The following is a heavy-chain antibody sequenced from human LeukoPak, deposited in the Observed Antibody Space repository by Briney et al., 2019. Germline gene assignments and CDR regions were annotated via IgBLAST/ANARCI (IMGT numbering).Heavy chain of an antibody. Sequence: GASVKVSCKGSGYTFTRHYMHWVRQAPGQGLEWMGIINPSGGSTSYAQRFRDKVNMTRGTSMSTVYMELSSLRPEETAVYYWARGNLTYGDYADYWGQGTLVTVSS. D-gene: IGHD4-17*01. V-gene: IGHV1-46*03. CDR2: INPSGGST. J-gene: IGHJ4*02. CDR1: GYTFTRHY. CDR3: ARGNLTYGDYADY.